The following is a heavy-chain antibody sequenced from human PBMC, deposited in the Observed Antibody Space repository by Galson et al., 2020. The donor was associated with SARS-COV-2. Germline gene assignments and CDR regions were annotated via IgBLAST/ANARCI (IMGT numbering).Heavy chain of an antibody. J-gene: IGHJ4*02. CDR2: ISYDGSNK. D-gene: IGHD6-6*01. V-gene: IGHV3-30*04. CDR3: ARSASGIAARRGGYFDY. Sequence: GGSLRLSCAASGFTFSSYAMHWVRQAPGKGLEWVAVISYDGSNKYYADSVKGRFTISRDNSKNTLYLQMNSLRAEDTAVYYCARSASGIAARRGGYFDYWGQGTLVTGSS. CDR1: GFTFSSYA.